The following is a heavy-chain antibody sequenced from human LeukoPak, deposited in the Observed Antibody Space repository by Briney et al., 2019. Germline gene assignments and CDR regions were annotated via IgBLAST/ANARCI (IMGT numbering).Heavy chain of an antibody. Sequence: PGGSLRLSCAASGFIFSSDAMHWVRQAPGKGLEWVAFISSDGSNKYYADSVKGRFTISRDNSKNTLYLQMNSLGDEDTAVYYCDPHDSSSHFWGQGTLVTVSS. D-gene: IGHD6-6*01. V-gene: IGHV3-30-3*01. CDR2: ISSDGSNK. J-gene: IGHJ4*02. CDR1: GFIFSSDA. CDR3: DPHDSSSHF.